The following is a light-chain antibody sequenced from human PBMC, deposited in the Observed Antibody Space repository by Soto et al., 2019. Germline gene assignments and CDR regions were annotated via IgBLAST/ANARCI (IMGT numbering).Light chain of an antibody. CDR3: NSFTSSNTLPYV. CDR2: EVN. CDR1: SSDVGGYNY. V-gene: IGLV2-14*01. J-gene: IGLJ1*01. Sequence: QSALTQPPSASGSPGQSVTISCTGTSSDVGGYNYVSWYQQHPGKAPKLMIYEVNNRPSGISDRFSGSKSGTTASLTISGLQTEDEAVYYCNSFTSSNTLPYVFGTGTKLTVL.